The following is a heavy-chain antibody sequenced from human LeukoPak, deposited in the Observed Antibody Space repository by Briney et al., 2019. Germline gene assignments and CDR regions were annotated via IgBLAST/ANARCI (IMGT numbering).Heavy chain of an antibody. V-gene: IGHV3-30*04. CDR3: ARGVQWLSFDY. J-gene: IGHJ4*02. Sequence: GGSLRLSCAASGFTFSSYAMHWVRQAPGKGLEWVAVISYDGSNKYYADSVKGRFTISRDNSNNTLYLQMNSLRAEDTAVYSCARGVQWLSFDYWGQGTLVTVSS. CDR2: ISYDGSNK. CDR1: GFTFSSYA. D-gene: IGHD6-19*01.